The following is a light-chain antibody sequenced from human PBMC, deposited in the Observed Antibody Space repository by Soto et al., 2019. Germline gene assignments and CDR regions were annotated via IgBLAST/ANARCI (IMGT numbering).Light chain of an antibody. J-gene: IGKJ5*01. CDR2: GAS. CDR1: QSVSSSY. CDR3: QQYGSF. V-gene: IGKV3-20*01. Sequence: EIVLTHSPGTLSLSPWERATLSCRASQSVSSSYLAWYQQKPGQAPRLLIYGASSRATGIPDRFSGSGSGTDFTLTISRLEPEDFAVYYCQQYGSFFGQGTRLEIK.